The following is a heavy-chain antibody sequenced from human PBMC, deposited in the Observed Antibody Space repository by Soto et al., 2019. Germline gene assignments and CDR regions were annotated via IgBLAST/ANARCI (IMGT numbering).Heavy chain of an antibody. CDR2: IWNDGIRK. CDR3: ARDDDYEANAFDY. CDR1: GFTFSRYG. J-gene: IGHJ4*02. V-gene: IGHV3-33*01. D-gene: IGHD3-22*01. Sequence: GGSLRLSCAASGFTFSRYGMHWVRQAPGKGLEWVALIWNDGIRKVYVDSVKGRFTISRDNSKNTLDLQMNSLRAEDTAVYYCARDDDYEANAFDYWGPGTLVTFSS.